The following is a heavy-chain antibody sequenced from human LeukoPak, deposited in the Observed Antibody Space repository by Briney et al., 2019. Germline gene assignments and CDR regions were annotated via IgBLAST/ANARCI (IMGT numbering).Heavy chain of an antibody. D-gene: IGHD6-6*01. Sequence: GGSLRLSCAASAFTFSGYSMNWVRQAPGKELEWVSYISPSATTIYYADSVKGRFTISRDNAKNSLYLQMNSLRAEDTAVYYCAREYSSSSGRSFDYWGQGTLVTVSS. V-gene: IGHV3-48*01. CDR2: ISPSATTI. J-gene: IGHJ4*02. CDR1: AFTFSGYS. CDR3: AREYSSSSGRSFDY.